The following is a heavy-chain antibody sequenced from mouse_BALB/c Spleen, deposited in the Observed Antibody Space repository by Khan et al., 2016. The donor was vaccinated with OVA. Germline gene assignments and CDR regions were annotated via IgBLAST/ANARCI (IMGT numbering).Heavy chain of an antibody. CDR3: ARSVTITTVVAPDFDY. CDR2: ISYSGRT. D-gene: IGHD1-1*01. Sequence: EVQLQESGPGLVKPSQSLSLTCTVTGYSITSDYAWNWIRQFPGNKLEWMGYISYSGRTSYNPFLKSRISITRDTSKNQFFLQLNSVTTEDTATYFCARSVTITTVVAPDFDYWGQGTTLTVSS. V-gene: IGHV3-2*02. CDR1: GYSITSDYA. J-gene: IGHJ2*01.